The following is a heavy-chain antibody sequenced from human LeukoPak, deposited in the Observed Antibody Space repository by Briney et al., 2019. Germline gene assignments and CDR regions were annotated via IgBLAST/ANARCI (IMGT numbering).Heavy chain of an antibody. CDR1: GGTFSSYA. CDR2: IIPIFGTA. CDR3: ARDQWLVEGNWYFDL. J-gene: IGHJ2*01. Sequence: GASVKVSCKASGGTFSSYAISWVRQAPGQGLEWMGGIIPIFGTANYAQKFQGRVTITADKSTSTAYMELSSLRSEDTAVYYCARDQWLVEGNWYFDLWGRGTLVTVSS. V-gene: IGHV1-69*06. D-gene: IGHD6-19*01.